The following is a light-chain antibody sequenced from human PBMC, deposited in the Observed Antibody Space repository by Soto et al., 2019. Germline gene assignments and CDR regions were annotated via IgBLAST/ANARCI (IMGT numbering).Light chain of an antibody. CDR1: SSNFGAGYA. V-gene: IGLV1-40*01. J-gene: IGLJ2*01. CDR3: QSYDSSLNGRL. Sequence: QSVLTQPPSVSGAPGQRVTISCTGSSSNFGAGYAVHWYQQLPGTAPKVLIYGNNNRPSGVPDRFSGSKSGTSASLAITGLQAEDEADYYCQSYDSSLNGRLFGGGTKLTVL. CDR2: GNN.